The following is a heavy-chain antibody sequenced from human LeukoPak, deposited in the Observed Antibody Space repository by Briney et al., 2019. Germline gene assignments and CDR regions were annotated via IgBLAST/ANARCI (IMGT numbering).Heavy chain of an antibody. J-gene: IGHJ4*02. CDR2: IDSAGTGT. CDR1: GFTFSSYW. D-gene: IGHD5-12*01. Sequence: PGGSLRLSCAASGFTFSSYWMYWVRQAPGKGLVWVSRIDSAGTGTYYADSVKGRFTISRDNAKNTLFLQMNSLRAEDTAVYYCARFDIVATLPFDYWGQGTLVTVSS. V-gene: IGHV3-74*01. CDR3: ARFDIVATLPFDY.